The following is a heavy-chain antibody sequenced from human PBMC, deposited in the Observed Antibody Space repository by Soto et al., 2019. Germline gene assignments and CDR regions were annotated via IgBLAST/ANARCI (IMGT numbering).Heavy chain of an antibody. V-gene: IGHV1-3*01. J-gene: IGHJ6*02. D-gene: IGHD3-3*01. CDR1: GYTFTSYA. Sequence: ASVKVSCKASGYTFTSYAMHWVRQAPGQRLEWMGWINAGNGNTKYSQKFQGRVTITRDTSASTAYMELSSLRSEDTAVYYCARDHGGTIFGVVIIPYYYYGMDVWGQGTTVTVSS. CDR3: ARDHGGTIFGVVIIPYYYYGMDV. CDR2: INAGNGNT.